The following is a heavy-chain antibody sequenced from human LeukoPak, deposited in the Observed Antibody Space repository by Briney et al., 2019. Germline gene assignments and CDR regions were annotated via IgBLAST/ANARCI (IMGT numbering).Heavy chain of an antibody. D-gene: IGHD4-11*01. V-gene: IGHV3-48*01. J-gene: IGHJ6*03. CDR2: ISSSSSTI. Sequence: GGSLRLSCAASGFTFSSYSMNWVRQAPGKELEWVSYISSSSSTIYYADSVKGRFTISRDNAKNSLYLQMNSLRAEDTAVYYCARDHYSNYYYYMDVWGKGTTVTVSS. CDR1: GFTFSSYS. CDR3: ARDHYSNYYYYMDV.